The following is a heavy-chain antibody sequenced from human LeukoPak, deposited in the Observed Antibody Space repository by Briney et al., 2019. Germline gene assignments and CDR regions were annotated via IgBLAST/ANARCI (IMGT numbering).Heavy chain of an antibody. CDR1: GFTFSSYA. Sequence: PGGSLRLSCAASGFTFSSYAMSWVRQAPGKGLEWVANIRLDGSEKRYVDSVKGRFTISRDNAKNSLFLQMDSLRAEDTALYYCARNTDYWGQGTLVTVSS. J-gene: IGHJ4*02. CDR2: IRLDGSEK. CDR3: ARNTDY. V-gene: IGHV3-7*01.